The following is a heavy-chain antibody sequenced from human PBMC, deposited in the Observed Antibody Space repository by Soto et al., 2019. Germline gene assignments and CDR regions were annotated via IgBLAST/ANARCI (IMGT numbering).Heavy chain of an antibody. Sequence: ASVKVSCKASGDTFSSYAISWVRQAPGQGLEWMGGIIPIFGTANYAQKFLGRVTITADESTSTAYMELSSLRSDDTAVYYCARGSPRIAVVGIPYYYYGMDVWGQGTTVTVAS. CDR1: GDTFSSYA. D-gene: IGHD6-13*01. CDR3: ARGSPRIAVVGIPYYYYGMDV. J-gene: IGHJ6*02. CDR2: IIPIFGTA. V-gene: IGHV1-69*13.